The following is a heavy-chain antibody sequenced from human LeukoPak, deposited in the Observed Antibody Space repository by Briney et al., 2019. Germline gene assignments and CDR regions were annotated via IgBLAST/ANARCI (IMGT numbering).Heavy chain of an antibody. CDR3: ARGGFNYYGSGSYYDGGTPFDY. J-gene: IGHJ4*02. D-gene: IGHD3-10*01. Sequence: GGSLRLSCAASGFTFSNYAMHWVRQAPGKGLEWVAVISYDGRNKYYADSVKGRFTISRDNSKNTLYLQTNSLRAEDTALYYCARGGFNYYGSGSYYDGGTPFDYWGQGTLVIASS. V-gene: IGHV3-30*04. CDR1: GFTFSNYA. CDR2: ISYDGRNK.